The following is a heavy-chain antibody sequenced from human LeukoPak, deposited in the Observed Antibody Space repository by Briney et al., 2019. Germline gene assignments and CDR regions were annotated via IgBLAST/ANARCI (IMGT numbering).Heavy chain of an antibody. J-gene: IGHJ4*02. CDR1: GGSISSSSYY. CDR2: IYYSGST. V-gene: IGHV4-39*07. CDR3: ARAMVTLSLGY. Sequence: SETLSLTCTVSGGSISSSSYYWGWIRQPPGEGLEWIGSIYYSGSTYYNPSLKSRVTISVDTSKNQFSLKLSSVTAADTAVYYCARAMVTLSLGYWGQGTLVTVSS. D-gene: IGHD5-18*01.